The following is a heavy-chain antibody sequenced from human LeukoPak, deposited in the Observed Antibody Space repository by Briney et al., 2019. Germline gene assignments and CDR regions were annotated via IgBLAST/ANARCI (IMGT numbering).Heavy chain of an antibody. Sequence: GGSLRLSCAASGFTFSSYAMSWVRQAPGKGLEWVSAISGVDGTTYYADSVKGRFTISRDNSMNTLYLQMNSLRAEDTAAYYCAKTASGVTDSYFDYWGQGTLVTVSS. J-gene: IGHJ4*02. CDR2: ISGVDGTT. D-gene: IGHD2-21*02. V-gene: IGHV3-23*01. CDR1: GFTFSSYA. CDR3: AKTASGVTDSYFDY.